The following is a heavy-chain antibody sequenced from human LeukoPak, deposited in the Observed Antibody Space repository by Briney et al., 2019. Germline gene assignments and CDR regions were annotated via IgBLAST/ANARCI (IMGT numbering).Heavy chain of an antibody. CDR1: GFTFSSYG. Sequence: GRSLRLSCAASGFTFSSYGMHWVRQAPGKGLEWVAVISYDGSNKYYADSVKGRFTIFRDNSKNTLYLQMNSLRAEDTAVYYCARDHVTYYYGSGSSPFYWGQGTLVTVSS. D-gene: IGHD3-10*01. CDR2: ISYDGSNK. CDR3: ARDHVTYYYGSGSSPFY. J-gene: IGHJ4*02. V-gene: IGHV3-30*19.